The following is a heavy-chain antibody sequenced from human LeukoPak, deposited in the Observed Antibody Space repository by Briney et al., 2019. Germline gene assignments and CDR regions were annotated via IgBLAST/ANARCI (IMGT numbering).Heavy chain of an antibody. V-gene: IGHV3-30*18. CDR1: EFSFRSYA. J-gene: IGHJ4*02. D-gene: IGHD3/OR15-3a*01. CDR3: AKGHLLDWLLPCDY. Sequence: PGGSLRLSCAPSEFSFRSYAVHWVRQAPGKGLEWVALVSNDGGDKYYADSVKGRFTISRDNSKNTPYLQMNSLRGEATGVYYSAKGHLLDWLLPCDYWGEGTLVTVSS. CDR2: VSNDGGDK.